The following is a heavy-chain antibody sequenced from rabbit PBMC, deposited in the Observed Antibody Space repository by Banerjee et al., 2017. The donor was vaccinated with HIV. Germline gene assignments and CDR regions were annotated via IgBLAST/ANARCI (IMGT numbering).Heavy chain of an antibody. J-gene: IGHJ6*01. Sequence: QEQLEESGGDLVKPEGSLTLTCTASGFSFRNKYVMCWVRQAPGKGLEWIACINTSSGSTVYATWAKGRFTISRTSSTTVALQMTSLTVADTATYFCARETSGYHGYLDLWGPGTLVTVS. CDR2: INTSSGST. CDR1: GFSFRNKYV. D-gene: IGHD7-1*01. V-gene: IGHV1S45*01. CDR3: ARETSGYHGYLDL.